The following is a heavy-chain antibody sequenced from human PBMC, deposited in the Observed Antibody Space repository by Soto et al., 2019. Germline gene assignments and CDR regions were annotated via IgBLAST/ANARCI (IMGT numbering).Heavy chain of an antibody. D-gene: IGHD5-12*01. CDR1: GGSISSSSYY. J-gene: IGHJ5*02. V-gene: IGHV4-39*01. CDR2: IYYSGST. CDR3: ARRGYSGYDLGAWDWFDP. Sequence: QLQLQESGPGLVKPSETLSLTCTVSGGSISSSSYYWGWIRQPPGKGLEWIGSIYYSGSTYYNPSLKSRVTISVDTSKNQFSLKLSSVTAADTAVYYCARRGYSGYDLGAWDWFDPWGQGTLVTVSS.